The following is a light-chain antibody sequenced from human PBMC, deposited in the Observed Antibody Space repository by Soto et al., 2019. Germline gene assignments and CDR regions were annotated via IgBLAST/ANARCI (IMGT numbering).Light chain of an antibody. V-gene: IGKV1-39*01. CDR1: QSISSY. CDR3: QQCYCLPLT. Sequence: DIQMSQSPSSQYACVGDIVTITCRASQSISSYLNWYQQKPGKAPKLLIYAASSLQSGVPSRFSGSGSGTDFSLTISSLQPEDFATYYCQQCYCLPLTFGQGSMVDI. J-gene: IGKJ1*01. CDR2: AAS.